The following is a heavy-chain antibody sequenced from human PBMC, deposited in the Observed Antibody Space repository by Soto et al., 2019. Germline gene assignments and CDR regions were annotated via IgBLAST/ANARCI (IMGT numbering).Heavy chain of an antibody. D-gene: IGHD3-22*01. V-gene: IGHV6-1*01. J-gene: IGHJ5*02. CDR3: ARDNSGYGERWLDP. CDR2: TFYRSKWYN. Sequence: SQTLSLTCAISGDSVSSNNATWNWIRQSPSRGLEWLGRTFYRSKWYNDYAVSVKSRITINPDTPKNQFSLQLNSVTPEDTAVYYCARDNSGYGERWLDPWGQGTLVTVSS. CDR1: GDSVSSNNAT.